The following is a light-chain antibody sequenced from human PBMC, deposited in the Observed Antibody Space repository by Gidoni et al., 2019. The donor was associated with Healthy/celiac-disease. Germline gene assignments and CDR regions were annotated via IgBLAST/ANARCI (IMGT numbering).Light chain of an antibody. Sequence: QSALTQPASVPGSPGQSITISCTGTSSDVGGYNYVSWYQQHQGNAPKLMIYEVSNRPSGVSNRFSGSKSGNTAALTISGLQAEDEADYYCSSYTSSSTHWVFGGGTKLTVL. CDR2: EVS. V-gene: IGLV2-14*01. CDR1: SSDVGGYNY. J-gene: IGLJ3*02. CDR3: SSYTSSSTHWV.